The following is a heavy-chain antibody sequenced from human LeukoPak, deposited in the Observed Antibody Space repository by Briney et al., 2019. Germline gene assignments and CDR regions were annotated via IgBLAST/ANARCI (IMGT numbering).Heavy chain of an antibody. Sequence: NSSETLSLTCAVYGGSFSGYYWSWIRQPPGKGLEWIGEINHSGSTNYNPSLKSRVTISVDTSKNQFSLKLSSVTAADTAVYYCARGQMRLGIRYYFDYWGQGTLVTVSS. CDR2: INHSGST. J-gene: IGHJ4*02. D-gene: IGHD7-27*01. CDR3: ARGQMRLGIRYYFDY. V-gene: IGHV4-34*01. CDR1: GGSFSGYY.